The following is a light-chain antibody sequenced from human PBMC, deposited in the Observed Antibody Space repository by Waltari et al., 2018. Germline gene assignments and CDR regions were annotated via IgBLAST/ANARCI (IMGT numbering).Light chain of an antibody. J-gene: IGLJ1*01. CDR1: SSDVGGYDY. CDR3: SSYSSSSTLYV. Sequence: QSALTQPASVSGSPGQSITIFCAGTSSDVGGYDYVSWYQQHPGKAPELIIYDVSNRPSGVSDRFSGSESGNTASLTISGLQADDEADYYCSSYSSSSTLYVFGTGTKVTV. CDR2: DVS. V-gene: IGLV2-14*03.